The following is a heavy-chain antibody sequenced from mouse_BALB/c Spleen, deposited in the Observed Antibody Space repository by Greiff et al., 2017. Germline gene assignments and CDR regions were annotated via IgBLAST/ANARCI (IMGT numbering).Heavy chain of an antibody. J-gene: IGHJ3*01. CDR2: IRNKANGYTT. CDR1: GFTFTDYY. CDR3: ARDIQYGNYGFAY. Sequence: EVKLMESGGGLVQPGGSLRLSCATSGFTFTDYYMSWVRQPPGKALEWLGFIRNKANGYTTEYSASVKGRFTISRDNSQSILYLQMNTLRAEDSATYYCARDIQYGNYGFAYWGQGTLVTVSA. D-gene: IGHD2-10*02. V-gene: IGHV7-3*02.